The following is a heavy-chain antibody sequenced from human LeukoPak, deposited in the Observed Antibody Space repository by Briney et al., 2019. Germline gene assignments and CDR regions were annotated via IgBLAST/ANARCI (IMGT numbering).Heavy chain of an antibody. V-gene: IGHV4-4*07. CDR1: GGFISSYY. CDR2: IYTSGST. CDR3: ARVKKFGELYY. D-gene: IGHD3-10*01. Sequence: SETLSLTCTVSGGFISSYYWSWIRQPPGKGLEWIGRIYTSGSTNYNPSLKSRVTMSVDTSKNQSSLKLSSVTAADTAVYYCARVKKFGELYYWGQGTLVTVSS. J-gene: IGHJ4*02.